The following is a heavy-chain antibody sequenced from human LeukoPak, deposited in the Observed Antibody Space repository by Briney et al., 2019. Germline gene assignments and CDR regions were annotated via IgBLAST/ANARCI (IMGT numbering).Heavy chain of an antibody. Sequence: ASVKVSCKASGYTFTGYYIHWVRQAPGQGLEWMGWITPHNGGTNYAQKFQGGVTMTRDTSISTAYMELSRLRSDDTAVYYCARDNEMATITGGDYWGQGTLVTVSS. D-gene: IGHD5-24*01. CDR2: ITPHNGGT. CDR3: ARDNEMATITGGDY. CDR1: GYTFTGYY. J-gene: IGHJ4*02. V-gene: IGHV1-2*02.